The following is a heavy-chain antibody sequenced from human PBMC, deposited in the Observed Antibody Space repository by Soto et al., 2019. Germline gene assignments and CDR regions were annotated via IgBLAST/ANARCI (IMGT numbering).Heavy chain of an antibody. D-gene: IGHD6-6*01. Sequence: GASVKVSCKASGYTFTTYGITWLRQAPGQGLEWMGWISAYDGNTNYAQKFQGRVSMTTDPSTNTAYMELRSLRSDDTAVYYCARDPATAYSSSSFDYWGQGTLVTVSS. J-gene: IGHJ4*02. V-gene: IGHV1-18*04. CDR1: GYTFTTYG. CDR3: ARDPATAYSSSSFDY. CDR2: ISAYDGNT.